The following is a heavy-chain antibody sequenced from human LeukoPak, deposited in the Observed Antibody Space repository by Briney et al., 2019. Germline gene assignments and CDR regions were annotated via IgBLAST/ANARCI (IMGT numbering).Heavy chain of an antibody. Sequence: SETLSLTCTVSGGSISSGDYYWSWIRQPPGKGLEWIGYIYYSGSTYYNPSLKSRVTISVDTSKNQFSLKLSSVTAADTAVYYCARVRSQPSIVVVPGGAHKMDVWDKGTTVTVSS. CDR2: IYYSGST. CDR3: ARVRSQPSIVVVPGGAHKMDV. CDR1: GGSISSGDYY. V-gene: IGHV4-30-4*08. D-gene: IGHD2-2*01. J-gene: IGHJ6*04.